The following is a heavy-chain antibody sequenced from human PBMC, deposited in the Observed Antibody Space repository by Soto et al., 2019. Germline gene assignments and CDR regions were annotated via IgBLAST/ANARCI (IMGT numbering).Heavy chain of an antibody. V-gene: IGHV1-18*01. CDR2: ISAYNGNT. CDR3: ARVKSYDILTGYSTWFDP. D-gene: IGHD3-9*01. CDR1: GYTFTSYG. J-gene: IGHJ5*02. Sequence: ASVKVSCKASGYTFTSYGISWVRQAPGQGLEWMGWISAYNGNTNYAQNFQGRVTMTTNTSTSTAYMELSSLRSEDTAVYYCARVKSYDILTGYSTWFDPWGQGTLVTVSS.